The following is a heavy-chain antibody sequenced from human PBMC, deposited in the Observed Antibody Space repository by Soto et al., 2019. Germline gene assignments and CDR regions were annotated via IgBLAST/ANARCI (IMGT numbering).Heavy chain of an antibody. CDR3: ARRV. CDR2: ISAGGDRT. CDR1: GFTFSNYP. J-gene: IGHJ4*02. V-gene: IGHV3-23*01. Sequence: EVQVSESRGGLVQPGGSLRLSCATSGFTFSNYPMNWVRQAPGEGLEWVSGISAGGDRTYYADSVKGRFTIFRDNSKNSVSLRMNSLRVEDTAVYFCARRVWGQGTLVTVSS.